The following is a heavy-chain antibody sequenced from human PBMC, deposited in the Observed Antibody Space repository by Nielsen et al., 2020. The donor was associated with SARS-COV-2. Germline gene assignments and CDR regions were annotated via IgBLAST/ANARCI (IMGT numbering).Heavy chain of an antibody. J-gene: IGHJ6*03. V-gene: IGHV1-8*02. D-gene: IGHD2-15*01. CDR1: GYTFTGYY. Sequence: ASVKVSCKASGYTFTGYYMHWVRQAPGQGLEWMGRINPNSGNTGYAQKFQGRVTMTRNTSISTAYMELSSLRSEDTAVYYCARGVYCSGGSCYYYYYYMDVWGKGTTVTVSS. CDR2: INPNSGNT. CDR3: ARGVYCSGGSCYYYYYYMDV.